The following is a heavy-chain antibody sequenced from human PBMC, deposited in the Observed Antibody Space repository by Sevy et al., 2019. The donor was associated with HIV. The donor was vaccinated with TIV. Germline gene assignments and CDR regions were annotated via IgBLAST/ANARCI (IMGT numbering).Heavy chain of an antibody. CDR1: GFTFSYYA. J-gene: IGHJ3*02. CDR2: ISGSGDKT. Sequence: GGSLRLSCAASGFTFSYYAMTWVRQAPGKGLEWVSAISGSGDKTYYAESVKGRFPISRDNSRGTLYLQINSLRAEDTAIYFCAKEGYRLPGADAIDIWGQGTMVTVSS. CDR3: AKEGYRLPGADAIDI. V-gene: IGHV3-23*01. D-gene: IGHD3-16*01.